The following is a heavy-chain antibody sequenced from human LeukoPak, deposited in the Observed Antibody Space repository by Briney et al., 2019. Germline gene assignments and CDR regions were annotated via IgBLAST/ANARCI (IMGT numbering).Heavy chain of an antibody. CDR2: ISWNSGSI. CDR3: AKDHSSGWNPELDY. D-gene: IGHD6-19*01. CDR1: GFTFDDYA. Sequence: GGSLRLSCAASGFTFDDYAMHWVRQAPGKGLEWVSGISWNSGSIGYADSVKGRFTTSRDNAKNSLYLQMNSLRAEDTALYYCAKDHSSGWNPELDYWGQGTLVTVSS. J-gene: IGHJ4*02. V-gene: IGHV3-9*01.